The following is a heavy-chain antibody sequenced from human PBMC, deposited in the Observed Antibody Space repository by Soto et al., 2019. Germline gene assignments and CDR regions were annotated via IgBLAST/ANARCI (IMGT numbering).Heavy chain of an antibody. D-gene: IGHD2-8*01. CDR2: IWYDGSNK. CDR3: AREYCTNGVCFFDY. J-gene: IGHJ4*02. CDR1: GFTLSSYG. V-gene: IGHV3-33*01. Sequence: QVQLVESGGGVVQPGRSLRLSCAASGFTLSSYGMHWVRQAPGKGLEWVAVIWYDGSNKYYADSVKGRFTISRDNSKNTLYLQMNSLRAEDTAVYYCAREYCTNGVCFFDYWGQGTLVTVSS.